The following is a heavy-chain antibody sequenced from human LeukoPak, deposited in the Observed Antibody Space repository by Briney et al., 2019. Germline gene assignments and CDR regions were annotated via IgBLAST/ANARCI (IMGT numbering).Heavy chain of an antibody. CDR3: ARGAYPGYSSSWPYYYYGMDV. V-gene: IGHV4-34*01. Sequence: SETLSLTCTVYGGPFSGYYWSWIRQPPGKGLEWIGEINHSGSTNYNPSLKSRVTISVDTSKNQFSLKLSSVTAADTAVYYCARGAYPGYSSSWPYYYYGMDVWGQGTTVTVSS. CDR1: GGPFSGYY. D-gene: IGHD6-13*01. J-gene: IGHJ6*02. CDR2: INHSGST.